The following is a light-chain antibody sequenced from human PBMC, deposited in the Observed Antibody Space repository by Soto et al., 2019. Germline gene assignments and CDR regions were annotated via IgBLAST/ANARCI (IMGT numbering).Light chain of an antibody. Sequence: DIVMTQSPLSLPVTPGEPSSISCRSSQILLHSNGYNYLDWYLQKPGQSPQLLIYLGSNRASGVPDRFSGSGSGTEFTLMISSLQPDDFATYYCLQHNGYPPTFGQGTKVDI. CDR1: QILLHSNGYNY. CDR2: LGS. V-gene: IGKV2-28*01. J-gene: IGKJ1*01. CDR3: LQHNGYPPT.